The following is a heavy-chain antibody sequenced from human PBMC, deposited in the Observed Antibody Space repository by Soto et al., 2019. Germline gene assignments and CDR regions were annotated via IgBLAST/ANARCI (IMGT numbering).Heavy chain of an antibody. CDR1: GGSISSSNW. CDR3: ARLLYNWNDAPRDY. J-gene: IGHJ4*02. Sequence: QVQLQESGPGLVKPSGTLSLTCAVSGGSISSSNWWSWVRQPPGKGLEWIGEIYHSGSTNYNPSLRSRVTIAVDKSKNQFSLKLSSVTAADTAVYYCARLLYNWNDAPRDYWGQGTLVTVSS. V-gene: IGHV4-4*02. CDR2: IYHSGST. D-gene: IGHD1-20*01.